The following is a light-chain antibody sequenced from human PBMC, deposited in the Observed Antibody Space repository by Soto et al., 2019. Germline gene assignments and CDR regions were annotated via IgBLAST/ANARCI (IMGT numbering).Light chain of an antibody. V-gene: IGKV3-15*01. CDR3: QHYSNWPPT. Sequence: EVVMTQSPATLSVSPGERVTLSCRASESVHRNLAWYQQKPGQGPSLLIYYASTRATGVPDRFTGSGSGTECTLTISSLQSEDFGVYHCQHYSNWPPTFGPGTKVEI. CDR1: ESVHRN. J-gene: IGKJ3*01. CDR2: YAS.